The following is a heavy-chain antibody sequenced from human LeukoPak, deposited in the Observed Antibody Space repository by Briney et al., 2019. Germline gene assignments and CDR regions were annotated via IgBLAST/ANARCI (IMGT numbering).Heavy chain of an antibody. Sequence: GGSLRLSCAASGFTFSNYAMSWVRQTPGKGLEWVSVISGSGDRTNYADSVQGRFTISRDNAKNTVYLQMNSLRAEDSAVYYCARGPGGSYSFDYWGQGTPVTVSS. CDR1: GFTFSNYA. CDR2: ISGSGDRT. CDR3: ARGPGGSYSFDY. D-gene: IGHD1-26*01. J-gene: IGHJ4*02. V-gene: IGHV3-23*01.